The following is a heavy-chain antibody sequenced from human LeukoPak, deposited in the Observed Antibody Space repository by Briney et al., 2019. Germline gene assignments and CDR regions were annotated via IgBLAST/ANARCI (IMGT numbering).Heavy chain of an antibody. D-gene: IGHD6-13*01. CDR1: GGTFSSYA. CDR2: IIPILGIA. Sequence: VASVKVSCKASGGTFSSYAISWVRQAPGQGLEWKGRIIPILGIANYAQKFQGRVTITADKSTSTAYMELSSLRSEDTAVYYCARVPGEQQADYWGQGTLVTVSS. CDR3: ARVPGEQQADY. V-gene: IGHV1-69*04. J-gene: IGHJ4*02.